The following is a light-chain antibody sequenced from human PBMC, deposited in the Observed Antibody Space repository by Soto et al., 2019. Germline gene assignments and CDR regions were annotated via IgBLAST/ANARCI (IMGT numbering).Light chain of an antibody. CDR1: QTISSW. CDR3: QLYNTYSGT. J-gene: IGKJ1*01. V-gene: IGKV1-5*03. Sequence: DIQMTQSPYTLSASVGDRVTITWRASQTISSWLAWYQQKPGKAPKLLIYRASTLQSGVPSRFSASGSGTEFILTISSLQPDDFATYYCQLYNTYSGTFGQGTKVDIK. CDR2: RAS.